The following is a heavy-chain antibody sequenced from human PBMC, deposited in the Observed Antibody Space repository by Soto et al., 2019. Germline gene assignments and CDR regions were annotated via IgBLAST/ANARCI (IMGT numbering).Heavy chain of an antibody. CDR1: GFTFRNYY. CDR2: INQDGNEK. Sequence: GGSLRLSCAASGFTFRNYYMSWVRQAPGKGLEWVANINQDGNEKYYVDSVKGRFTISRDNAKNSLDLQMNSLGAEDTAVYYCATGGARSGWFGAWGQGALVTVSS. D-gene: IGHD3-3*01. CDR3: ATGGARSGWFGA. V-gene: IGHV3-7*01. J-gene: IGHJ5*02.